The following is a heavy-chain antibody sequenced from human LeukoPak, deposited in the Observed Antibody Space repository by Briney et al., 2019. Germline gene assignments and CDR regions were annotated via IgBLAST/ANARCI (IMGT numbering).Heavy chain of an antibody. CDR3: AKANTGSHLYYYYGMDV. CDR2: ISASGGTT. D-gene: IGHD1-26*01. CDR1: GFTVSNNS. Sequence: GGSLRLSCAASGFTVSNNSLSWVRQGPGKGLECVSSISASGGTTYYADSVKGRFTISRDNSKDTLYLQMNSLRAEDTAVYYCAKANTGSHLYYYYGMDVWGQGTTVTVSS. V-gene: IGHV3-23*01. J-gene: IGHJ6*02.